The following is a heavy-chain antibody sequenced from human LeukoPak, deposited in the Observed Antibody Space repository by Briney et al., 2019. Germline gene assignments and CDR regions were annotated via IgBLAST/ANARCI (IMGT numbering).Heavy chain of an antibody. CDR2: INPNSGGT. V-gene: IGHV1-2*02. CDR3: AREGYSSREPPTPHLFDY. Sequence: ASVKVSCKASGYTFTGYYMHWVRQAPGQGLEWMGWINPNSGGTNYAQKFQGRVTMTRDTSISTAYMELSRLRSDDTAVYYCAREGYSSREPPTPHLFDYWGQGTLVTVSS. D-gene: IGHD6-13*01. CDR1: GYTFTGYY. J-gene: IGHJ4*02.